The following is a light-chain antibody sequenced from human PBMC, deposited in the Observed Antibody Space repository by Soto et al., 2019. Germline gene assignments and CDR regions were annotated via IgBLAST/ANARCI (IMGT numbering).Light chain of an antibody. Sequence: QAVVTQPPSASGSPGQSVTISCTGTSSDVGGYNYVSWYQQHPGKAPKLMIYEVSKWPAGVPNRFSGSKSGNTASLTVSGLQAEDEADYYCSSYAGSNNLVFGGGTQLTVL. CDR2: EVS. J-gene: IGLJ2*01. V-gene: IGLV2-8*01. CDR1: SSDVGGYNY. CDR3: SSYAGSNNLV.